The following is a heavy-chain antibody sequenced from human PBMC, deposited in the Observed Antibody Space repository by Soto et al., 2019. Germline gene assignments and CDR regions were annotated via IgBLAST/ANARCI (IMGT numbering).Heavy chain of an antibody. CDR2: IYSGGST. J-gene: IGHJ3*02. CDR3: ARAGYSYGTGAFDI. CDR1: GFTFSSYA. V-gene: IGHV3-66*01. D-gene: IGHD5-18*01. Sequence: GGSLRLSCAASGFTFSSYAMHWVRQAPGKGLEWVSVIYSGGSTYYADSVKGRFTISRDNSKNTLYLQMNSLRAEDTAVYYCARAGYSYGTGAFDIWGQGTMVTVSS.